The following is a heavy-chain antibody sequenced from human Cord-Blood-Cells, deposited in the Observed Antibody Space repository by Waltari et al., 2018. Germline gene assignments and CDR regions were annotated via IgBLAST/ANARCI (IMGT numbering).Heavy chain of an antibody. Sequence: QVQLVQSGAEVKKPGSSVKVSCTASGGTFSSYVLSWVRQAPGQGLGWMGGISPSFGTANYAQKFQGRVTITADESTSTAYMELSSLRSEDTAVYYCARPTYYDFWSGYYYWGQGTLVTVSS. D-gene: IGHD3-3*01. CDR1: GGTFSSYV. CDR2: ISPSFGTA. CDR3: ARPTYYDFWSGYYY. J-gene: IGHJ4*02. V-gene: IGHV1-69*01.